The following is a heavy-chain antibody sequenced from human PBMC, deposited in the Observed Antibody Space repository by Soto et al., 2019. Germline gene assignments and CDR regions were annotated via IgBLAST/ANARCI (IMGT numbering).Heavy chain of an antibody. CDR1: GGSFSGYY. Sequence: QVQLQQWGAGLLKPSETLSLTCAVYGGSFSGYYWSWIRQPPGKGLEWIGEINHSGSTNYNPSLKRLVTISVETSKNQFSLKLSSVTAADTAVYYCARRPSYYYDSSGYMKWGMDVWGQGTTVTVSS. CDR2: INHSGST. D-gene: IGHD3-22*01. V-gene: IGHV4-34*01. J-gene: IGHJ6*02. CDR3: ARRPSYYYDSSGYMKWGMDV.